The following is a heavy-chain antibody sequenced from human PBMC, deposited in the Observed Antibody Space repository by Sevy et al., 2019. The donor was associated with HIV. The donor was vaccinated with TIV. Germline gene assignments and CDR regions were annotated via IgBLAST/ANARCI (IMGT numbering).Heavy chain of an antibody. CDR3: ARVRGYDFWSGYYIFDY. Sequence: ASVKVSCKASGYTFTGYYMHWVRQAPGQGLEWMGWINPNSGGTNYAQKFQGRVTMTRDTAISTAYMELRRLRSDDTAVYYCARVRGYDFWSGYYIFDYWGQGTLVTVSS. D-gene: IGHD3-3*01. CDR2: INPNSGGT. CDR1: GYTFTGYY. V-gene: IGHV1-2*02. J-gene: IGHJ4*02.